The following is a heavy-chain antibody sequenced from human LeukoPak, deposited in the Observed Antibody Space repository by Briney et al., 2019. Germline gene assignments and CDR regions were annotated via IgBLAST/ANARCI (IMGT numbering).Heavy chain of an antibody. V-gene: IGHV1-2*02. CDR2: INPKSGDT. CDR3: ARVSSGSAYSSSWYFFDS. J-gene: IGHJ4*02. D-gene: IGHD6-13*01. CDR1: GYTFSDYY. Sequence: ASVKVSCKASGYTFSDYYMYWVRQAPGQGLEWMGWINPKSGDTHFAQKFQGRVTMTRDTSTSTAYMDLSVLRFDDTAVYYCARVSSGSAYSSSWYFFDSWGQGTLVTVSS.